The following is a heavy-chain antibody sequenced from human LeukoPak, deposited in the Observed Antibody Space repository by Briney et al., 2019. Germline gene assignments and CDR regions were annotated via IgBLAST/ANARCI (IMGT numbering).Heavy chain of an antibody. J-gene: IGHJ4*02. CDR1: GGTFSSYT. CDR3: ARSDSEYDFWSGYYTSFGC. V-gene: IGHV1-69*02. Sequence: GASVKVSCKASGGTFSSYTISWVRQAPGQGLEWMGRIIPILGIANYAQKFQGRVTITADKSTSTAYMELSSLRSEDTAVYYYARSDSEYDFWSGYYTSFGCWGQGTLVTVSS. CDR2: IIPILGIA. D-gene: IGHD3-3*01.